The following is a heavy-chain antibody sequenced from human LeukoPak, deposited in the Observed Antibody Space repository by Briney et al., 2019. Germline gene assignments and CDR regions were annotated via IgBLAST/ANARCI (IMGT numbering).Heavy chain of an antibody. D-gene: IGHD3-3*01. V-gene: IGHV3-48*03. CDR3: ARGPEFWSGYYDY. J-gene: IGHJ4*02. CDR1: GFTFSSYE. CDR2: ISSSGSTI. Sequence: GGSLRLSCAASGFTFSSYEMNWVRQAPGKGLEWVSYISSSGSTIYYADSVKVRFTISRDNAKNSLYLQMNSLRAEDTAVYYCARGPEFWSGYYDYWGQGTLVTVSS.